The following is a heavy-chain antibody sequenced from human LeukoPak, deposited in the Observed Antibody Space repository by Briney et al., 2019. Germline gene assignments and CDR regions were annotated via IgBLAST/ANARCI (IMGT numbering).Heavy chain of an antibody. D-gene: IGHD5-18*01. V-gene: IGHV3-48*01. Sequence: GGSLRLSCAASGFALTSYSMNWVRQAPGKGREWISYLSAAGRTIDYADSVQGRFSLSRDTAKNTVSLQMGSLRADDTAVYYCARGGYTYGLDSWGQGVLVVASS. CDR3: ARGGYTYGLDS. J-gene: IGHJ4*02. CDR2: LSAAGRTI. CDR1: GFALTSYS.